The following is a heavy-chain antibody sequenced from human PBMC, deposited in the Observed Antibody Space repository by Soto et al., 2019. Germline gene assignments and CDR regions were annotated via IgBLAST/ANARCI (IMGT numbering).Heavy chain of an antibody. CDR3: AKDGFNIGDGYYYFDY. V-gene: IGHV3-64*01. Sequence: GGSLRLSCAASGFTFSSYAMHWVRQAPGKGLEYVSAISSNGGSTYYANSVKGRFTISRDNSKNTLYLQMDSLRAEDMAVYYCAKDGFNIGDGYYYFDYWGQGTLVTVSS. CDR1: GFTFSSYA. J-gene: IGHJ4*02. D-gene: IGHD5-12*01. CDR2: ISSNGGST.